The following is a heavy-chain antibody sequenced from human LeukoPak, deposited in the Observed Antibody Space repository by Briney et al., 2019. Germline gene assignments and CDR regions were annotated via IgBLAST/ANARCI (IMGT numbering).Heavy chain of an antibody. V-gene: IGHV1-18*01. CDR2: ISAYNGNT. CDR1: GYTFTSYG. D-gene: IGHD1-1*01. J-gene: IGHJ3*02. CDR3: ARDDWNDRALDI. Sequence: ASVKVSCKASGYTFTSYGMSWVRQAPGQGLEWMGWISAYNGNTNYAQKPQGRVTMTTDTSTSTAYMELRSLRSDDTAVYYCARDDWNDRALDIWGQGTMVTVSS.